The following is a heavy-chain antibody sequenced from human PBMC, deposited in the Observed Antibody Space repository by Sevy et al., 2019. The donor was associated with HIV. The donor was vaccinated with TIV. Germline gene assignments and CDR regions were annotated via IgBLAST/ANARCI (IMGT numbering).Heavy chain of an antibody. CDR1: GFTFSSYA. J-gene: IGHJ4*02. Sequence: GGSLRLSCAASGFTFSSYAMSWVRQAPGKGLEWVSVISGSGGSTYYADSVKGRFTISRDNSKNTLYLQMNSLRAEDTAVYYCATELGTYYYDSSGYYSDYWGQGTLVTVSS. CDR2: ISGSGGST. V-gene: IGHV3-23*01. D-gene: IGHD3-22*01. CDR3: ATELGTYYYDSSGYYSDY.